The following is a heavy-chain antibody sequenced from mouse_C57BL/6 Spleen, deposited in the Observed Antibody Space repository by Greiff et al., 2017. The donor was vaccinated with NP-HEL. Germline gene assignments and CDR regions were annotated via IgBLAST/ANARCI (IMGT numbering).Heavy chain of an antibody. J-gene: IGHJ2*01. CDR2: ISYDGSN. CDR1: GYSITSGYY. Sequence: ESGPGLVKPSQSLSLTCSVTGYSITSGYYWNWIRQFPGNKLEWMGYISYDGSNNYNPSLKNRISITRDTSKNQFFLKLNSVTTEDTATYYCAREDDYALFDYWGQGTTLTVSS. D-gene: IGHD2-4*01. CDR3: AREDDYALFDY. V-gene: IGHV3-6*01.